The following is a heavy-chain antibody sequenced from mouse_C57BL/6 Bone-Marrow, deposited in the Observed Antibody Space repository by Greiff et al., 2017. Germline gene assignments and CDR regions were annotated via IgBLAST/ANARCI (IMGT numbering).Heavy chain of an antibody. CDR2: INPNNGGT. V-gene: IGHV1-26*01. CDR3: ARSKANGEDYARDY. Sequence: VQLQQSGPELVKPGASVKISCKASGYTFTDYYMNWVKQSHGKSLEWIGDINPNNGGTSYNQKFKGQATLTVDKSSSTAYMELRSLTSEDSEIYYWARSKANGEDYARDYWGQGTSVTVSS. CDR1: GYTFTDYY. J-gene: IGHJ4*01. D-gene: IGHD4-1*01.